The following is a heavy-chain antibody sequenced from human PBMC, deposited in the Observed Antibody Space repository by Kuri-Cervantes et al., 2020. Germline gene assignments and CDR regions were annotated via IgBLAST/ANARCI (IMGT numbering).Heavy chain of an antibody. D-gene: IGHD5-18*01. CDR3: ARCRGYTYGHFDY. V-gene: IGHV3-9*01. Sequence: GGSLRLSCTVSGGSISSYYWSWIRQPPGKGLEWVSGISWNSGSIGYADSVKGRFTISRDNAKNSLYLQMNSLRAEDTALYYCARCRGYTYGHFDYWGQGTLVTVSS. CDR1: GGSISSYY. CDR2: ISWNSGSI. J-gene: IGHJ4*02.